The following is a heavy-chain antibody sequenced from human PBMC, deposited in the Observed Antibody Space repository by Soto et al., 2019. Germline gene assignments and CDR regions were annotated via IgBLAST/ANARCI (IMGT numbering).Heavy chain of an antibody. CDR1: GFTFTTCG. Sequence: QVQLVESGGGVVQPGRSLRLSCAASGFTFTTCGMHWVRQAPGKGLEWVALISHDGSNKYYAESVKGRFTISRDNSKNTLKLQTISPRAEDTAVYYCASTYYDFSSGYYDYYYLDVWGKATTVTVSS. CDR3: ASTYYDFSSGYYDYYYLDV. J-gene: IGHJ6*03. D-gene: IGHD3-3*01. V-gene: IGHV3-30*03. CDR2: ISHDGSNK.